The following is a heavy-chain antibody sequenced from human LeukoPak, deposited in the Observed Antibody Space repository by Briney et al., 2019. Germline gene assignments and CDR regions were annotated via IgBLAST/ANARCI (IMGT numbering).Heavy chain of an antibody. CDR1: GYTFTSYG. J-gene: IGHJ4*02. CDR3: GRSAWLVLSFDY. V-gene: IGHV1-2*02. CDR2: INPNSGGT. Sequence: GASVKVFCKASGYTFTSYGISWVRQAPGQGLEWMGWINPNSGGTNYAQKFQGRVTMTRDTSISTAYMELSRLTSDDTAVYYCGRSAWLVLSFDYWGQGTLVTVSS. D-gene: IGHD6-19*01.